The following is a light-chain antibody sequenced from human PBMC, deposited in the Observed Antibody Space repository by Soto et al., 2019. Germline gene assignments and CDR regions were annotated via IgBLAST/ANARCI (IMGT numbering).Light chain of an antibody. V-gene: IGKV3-11*01. J-gene: IGKJ2*01. CDR1: QTVSKH. CDR3: QQRSNLPPRYT. CDR2: DKS. Sequence: EIVLTQSPATLSLSPGERATLSCRASQTVSKHLAWYQQRPGQAPRILIYDKSNRAAGIPARFSGSGSATDFTLTSSSQEPEDFALYYCQQRSNLPPRYTFGQGTKREIK.